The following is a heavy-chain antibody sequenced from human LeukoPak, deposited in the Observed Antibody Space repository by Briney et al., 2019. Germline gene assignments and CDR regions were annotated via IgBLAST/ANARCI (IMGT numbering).Heavy chain of an antibody. Sequence: KPSETLSLTCAVYGGSFSGYYWSWIRQPPGKGLEWIGEINHSGSTNYNPSLKSRVTISVDTSKNQFSLKLSSVTAADTAVYYCARGFYDFWSSYFGYWGQGTLVTVSS. D-gene: IGHD3-3*01. J-gene: IGHJ4*02. CDR3: ARGFYDFWSSYFGY. CDR2: INHSGST. CDR1: GGSFSGYY. V-gene: IGHV4-34*01.